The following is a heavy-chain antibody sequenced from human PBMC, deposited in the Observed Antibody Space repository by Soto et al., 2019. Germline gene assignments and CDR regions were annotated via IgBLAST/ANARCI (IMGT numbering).Heavy chain of an antibody. J-gene: IGHJ4*02. D-gene: IGHD3-22*01. CDR2: IYYSGST. CDR3: ARDTYYYDSSGYHVVYYFDY. V-gene: IGHV4-61*01. CDR1: GGSVSSGSYY. Sequence: PSETLSLTCTVSGGSVSSGSYYWSWIRQPPGKGLEWIGYIYYSGSTNYNPSLKSRVTISVDTSKNQFSLKLSSVTAADTAVYYCARDTYYYDSSGYHVVYYFDYWGQGTLVTVSS.